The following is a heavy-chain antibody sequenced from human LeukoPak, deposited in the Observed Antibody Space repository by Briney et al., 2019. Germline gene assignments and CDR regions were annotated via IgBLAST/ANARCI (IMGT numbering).Heavy chain of an antibody. D-gene: IGHD1-26*01. Sequence: TGGSLRLSCAASGFTFSSYSMNWVRQAPGKGLEWVSSISSSSSYIYYADSVKGRFTISRGNAKNSLYLQMNSLRAEDTAVYYCAREGPSGGIVVYDAFDIWGQGTMVTVSS. J-gene: IGHJ3*02. V-gene: IGHV3-21*01. CDR3: AREGPSGGIVVYDAFDI. CDR1: GFTFSSYS. CDR2: ISSSSSYI.